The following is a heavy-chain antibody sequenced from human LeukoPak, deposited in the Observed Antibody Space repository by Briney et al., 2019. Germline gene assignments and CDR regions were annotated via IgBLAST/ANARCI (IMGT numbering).Heavy chain of an antibody. CDR1: GFTFSSYG. CDR3: ASGGATEDYYFDY. D-gene: IGHD1-26*01. CDR2: IWYDGSNK. J-gene: IGHJ4*02. Sequence: GRSLRLSCAASGFTFSSYGMHWVRQAPGKGLEWVAVIWYDGSNKYYADSVKGRFTISKDNSKNTLYLQMNSLRAEDTAVYYCASGGATEDYYFDYWGQGTLVTVSS. V-gene: IGHV3-33*01.